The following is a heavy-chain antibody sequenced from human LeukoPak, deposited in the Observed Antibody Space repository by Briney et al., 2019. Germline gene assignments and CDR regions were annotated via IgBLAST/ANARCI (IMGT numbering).Heavy chain of an antibody. D-gene: IGHD4-11*01. CDR3: AKDNGYSNYGGPPDY. CDR2: ISSSSSYI. V-gene: IGHV3-21*01. Sequence: PGGSLRLSCAASGFTFSSYSMNWVRQAPGKGLEWVSSISSSSSYIYYADSVKGRFTISRDNSKNTLYLQMNSLRAEDTAVYYCAKDNGYSNYGGPPDYWGQGTLVTVSS. J-gene: IGHJ4*02. CDR1: GFTFSSYS.